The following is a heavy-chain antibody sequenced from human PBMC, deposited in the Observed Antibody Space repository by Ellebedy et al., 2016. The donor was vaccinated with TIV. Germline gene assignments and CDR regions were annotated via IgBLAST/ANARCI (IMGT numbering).Heavy chain of an antibody. V-gene: IGHV3-53*01. D-gene: IGHD4-23*01. Sequence: GESLKISCAASGFTVSSNYMNWVRQAPGKGLEWVSVIYSGGDGGDTYYADSVKGRFTISRDNSKNTLYLQMNSLRAEDTAVYYCVNYIGNLGYWGQGTLVTVSS. J-gene: IGHJ4*02. CDR1: GFTVSSNY. CDR2: IYSGGDGGDT. CDR3: VNYIGNLGY.